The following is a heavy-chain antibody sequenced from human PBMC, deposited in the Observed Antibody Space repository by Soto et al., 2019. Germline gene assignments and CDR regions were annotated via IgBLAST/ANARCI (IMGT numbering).Heavy chain of an antibody. V-gene: IGHV4-39*01. CDR3: ARATTPYYYDSSGYYFDY. D-gene: IGHD3-22*01. CDR2: IYYSGGT. CDR1: GGSISSSSYY. Sequence: SETLSLTCTVSGGSISSSSYYWGWIRQPPGKGLEWIGSIYYSGGTYYNPSLKSRVTISVDTSKNQFSLKLSSVTAADTAVYYCARATTPYYYDSSGYYFDYWGQGTLVTVSS. J-gene: IGHJ4*02.